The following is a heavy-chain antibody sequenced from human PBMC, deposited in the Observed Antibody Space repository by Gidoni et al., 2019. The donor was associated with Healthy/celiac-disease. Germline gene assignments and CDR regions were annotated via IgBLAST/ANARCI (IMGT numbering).Heavy chain of an antibody. CDR2: IKQDGSDP. Sequence: EVQLVESGGGLVQPGGSLRLSCAASGFTFSSYWMSWVRQAPGKGLEWVANIKQDGSDPPPPDSVKGRFTISRDNAKNSLYLQMNSLRAEDTAVYYCARGHSSSWLFDYWGQGTLVTVSS. V-gene: IGHV3-7*03. D-gene: IGHD6-13*01. CDR1: GFTFSSYW. J-gene: IGHJ4*02. CDR3: ARGHSSSWLFDY.